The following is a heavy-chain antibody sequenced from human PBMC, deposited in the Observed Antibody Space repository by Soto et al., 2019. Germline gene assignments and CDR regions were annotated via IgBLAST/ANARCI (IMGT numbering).Heavy chain of an antibody. J-gene: IGHJ4*01. V-gene: IGHV4-59*12. Sequence: SETLSLTCTVSGDSISSFYWSWIRQSPGKGLEWIGYISYSGSTNYNPSLQSRVTISADTSKNQFSLKLSSVTAADTAVYYCARDDTTGGFDFWGHGTLVTVSS. D-gene: IGHD3-22*01. CDR3: ARDDTTGGFDF. CDR2: ISYSGST. CDR1: GDSISSFY.